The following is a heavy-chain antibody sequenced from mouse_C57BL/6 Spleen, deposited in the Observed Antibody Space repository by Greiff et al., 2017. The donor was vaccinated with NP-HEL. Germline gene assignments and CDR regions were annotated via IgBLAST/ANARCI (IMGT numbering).Heavy chain of an antibody. Sequence: VQLVESGAELVKPGASVKISCKASGYAFSSYWMNWVKQRPGKGLEWIGQIYPGDGDTNYNGKFKGKATLTADKSSSTAYMQLSSLTSEDSAVYFCARRKDYYSNYLAWFAYWGQGTLVTVSA. D-gene: IGHD2-5*01. CDR2: IYPGDGDT. CDR3: ARRKDYYSNYLAWFAY. CDR1: GYAFSSYW. V-gene: IGHV1-80*01. J-gene: IGHJ3*01.